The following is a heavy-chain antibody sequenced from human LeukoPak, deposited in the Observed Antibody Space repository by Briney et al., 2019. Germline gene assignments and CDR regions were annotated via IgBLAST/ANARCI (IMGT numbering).Heavy chain of an antibody. Sequence: GRSLRLSCAASGFTFDDYAMHWVRQAPGKGLEWVSGISWNSGSIGYADSVRGRFTISRDNAKNSLYLQMNSLRAEDTALYYCAKAYDYGDYPRDLSFDYWGQGTLVTVSS. CDR1: GFTFDDYA. CDR2: ISWNSGSI. D-gene: IGHD4-17*01. V-gene: IGHV3-9*01. CDR3: AKAYDYGDYPRDLSFDY. J-gene: IGHJ4*02.